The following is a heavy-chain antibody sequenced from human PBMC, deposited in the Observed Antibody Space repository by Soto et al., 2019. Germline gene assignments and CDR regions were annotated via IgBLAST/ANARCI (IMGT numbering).Heavy chain of an antibody. CDR3: ARAPIAAAGILGY. CDR1: GYTFTNYD. V-gene: IGHV1-8*01. Sequence: ASVKVSCKASGYTFTNYDINWVRQATGQGLEWMGWMNPNSGNTGYAQKFQGRVTMTRNTSISTAYMELSSLRSEDTAVYYCARAPIAAAGILGYWGQGTLVTVSS. CDR2: MNPNSGNT. D-gene: IGHD6-13*01. J-gene: IGHJ4*02.